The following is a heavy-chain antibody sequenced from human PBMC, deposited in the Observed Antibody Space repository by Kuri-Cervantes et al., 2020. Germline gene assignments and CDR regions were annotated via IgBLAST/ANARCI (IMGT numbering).Heavy chain of an antibody. D-gene: IGHD5-24*01. CDR3: ARQMSTKSDGAFDI. CDR2: IYYSRST. V-gene: IGHV4-39*01. Sequence: AETLSLTCTVSGGSIRSRSYYWCWIRQPPGKGLEWIGSIYYSRSTYYNPSLKSRVTISVDTSKNQFSLKLSSVTAADTAVYYCARQMSTKSDGAFDIWGQGTMVTVSS. J-gene: IGHJ3*02. CDR1: GGSIRSRSYY.